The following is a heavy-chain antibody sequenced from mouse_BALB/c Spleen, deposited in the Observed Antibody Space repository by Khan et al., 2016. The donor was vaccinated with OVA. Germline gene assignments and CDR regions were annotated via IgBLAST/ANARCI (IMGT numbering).Heavy chain of an antibody. CDR2: ILPGSGST. V-gene: IGHV1-9*01. J-gene: IGHJ3*01. CDR3: ARGGLGRGFAY. Sequence: QVQLQQSGAELMKPGASVKISCKATGYTFSSYWIEWAKQRPGHGLEWIGEILPGSGSTNYNEKFKGKATFTADTSSNTAYMQLSSLTSEDSAVYYCARGGLGRGFAYWGQGTLVTVSA. CDR1: GYTFSSYW. D-gene: IGHD4-1*01.